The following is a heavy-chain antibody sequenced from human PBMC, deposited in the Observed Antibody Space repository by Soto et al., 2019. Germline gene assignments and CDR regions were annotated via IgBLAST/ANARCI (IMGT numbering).Heavy chain of an antibody. D-gene: IGHD4-17*01. J-gene: IGHJ4*02. V-gene: IGHV3-15*01. CDR2: IKSKTDGGTT. CDR1: GFTFSNAW. Sequence: GGSLRLSCAASGFTFSNAWMSWVRQAPGKGLEWVGRIKSKTDGGTTEYAATVKGRFTISRDDSKNTLYLQMNRLKTEDTAVYYCTTAGVYGDYIVYWGQGTLVTVSS. CDR3: TTAGVYGDYIVY.